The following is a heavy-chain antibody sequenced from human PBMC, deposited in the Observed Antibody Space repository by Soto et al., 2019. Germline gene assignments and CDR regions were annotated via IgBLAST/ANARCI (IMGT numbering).Heavy chain of an antibody. CDR1: GGSISSGGYS. CDR3: ARAKDCYGSGSYRGVNWFDP. D-gene: IGHD3-10*01. Sequence: SETLSLTCAVSGGSISSGGYSWSWIRQPPGKGLEWIGYIYHSGSTYYNPSLKSRVTISVDRSKNQFSLKLSSVTAADTAVYYCARAKDCYGSGSYRGVNWFDPWGQGTLVTASS. CDR2: IYHSGST. V-gene: IGHV4-30-2*01. J-gene: IGHJ5*02.